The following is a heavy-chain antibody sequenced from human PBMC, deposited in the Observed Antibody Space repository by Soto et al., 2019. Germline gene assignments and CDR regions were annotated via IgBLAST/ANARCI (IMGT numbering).Heavy chain of an antibody. D-gene: IGHD6-6*01. Sequence: QMQLQESGPGLVKPSGTLSLTCGVSGGSISSSKWWTWVRQPPGKGPEWIGEIYHSGSTNYNPSLTSPVTISLDTSNNLFSLSLTSVTAADTAVYYCASQDYSSSTDASFLVNGYFDLWGRGILVTVSS. CDR2: IYHSGST. V-gene: IGHV4-4*02. J-gene: IGHJ2*01. CDR3: ASQDYSSSTDASFLVNGYFDL. CDR1: GGSISSSKW.